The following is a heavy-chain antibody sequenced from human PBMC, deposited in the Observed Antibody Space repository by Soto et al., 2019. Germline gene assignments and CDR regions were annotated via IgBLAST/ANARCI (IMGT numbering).Heavy chain of an antibody. Sequence: DVQLLESGGGLVQPGGSLRLSCVASVGSGFTFTDYAMAWVRQAPEKGLEWVSGISGSDYRTYYADSVKGRFTISRDNSKNTLFLQMNSLRGEDTAIYYCVGDYGGLEGFDVWGQGTMVTVSS. CDR1: VGSGFTFTDYA. J-gene: IGHJ3*01. D-gene: IGHD4-17*01. V-gene: IGHV3-23*01. CDR3: VGDYGGLEGFDV. CDR2: ISGSDYRT.